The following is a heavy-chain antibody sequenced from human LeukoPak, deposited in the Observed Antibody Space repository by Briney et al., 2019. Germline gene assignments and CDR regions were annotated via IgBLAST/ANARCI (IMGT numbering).Heavy chain of an antibody. V-gene: IGHV4-39*07. CDR1: GGSISSSSYY. CDR3: ARDVSREAFDI. J-gene: IGHJ3*02. CDR2: IYYSGST. Sequence: KPSETLSLTCTVSGGSISSSSYYWGWIRQPPGKGLEWIGSIYYSGSTYYNPSLKSRVTISVDTSKNQFSLKLSSVTAADTAVYYCARDVSREAFDIWGQGTMVTVSS. D-gene: IGHD5/OR15-5a*01.